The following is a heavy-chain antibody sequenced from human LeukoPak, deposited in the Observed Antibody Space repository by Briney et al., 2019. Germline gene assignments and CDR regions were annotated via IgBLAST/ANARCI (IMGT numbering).Heavy chain of an antibody. D-gene: IGHD5-18*01. CDR1: GFTSSSHW. J-gene: IGHJ4*02. Sequence: GGSLRLSCAASGFTSSSHWMHWVRHTPGNGLVWVSRIKGDGSSTSYADSVKGRFTISRDNAKNTLYLQMNSLRAEDTAVYYCARDGYSFGHDFDYWGQGTLVTVSS. CDR3: ARDGYSFGHDFDY. V-gene: IGHV3-74*01. CDR2: IKGDGSST.